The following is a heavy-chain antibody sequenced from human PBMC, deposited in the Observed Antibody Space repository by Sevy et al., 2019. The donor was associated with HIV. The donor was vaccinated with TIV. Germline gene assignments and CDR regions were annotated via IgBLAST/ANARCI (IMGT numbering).Heavy chain of an antibody. V-gene: IGHV3-73*01. D-gene: IGHD3-22*01. CDR3: TRSQYYYDSSGYYHYYYGMDV. CDR1: GFTFSGSA. CDR2: IRSKANSYAT. Sequence: GGSLRLSCAASGFTFSGSAMHWVRQASGKGLEWVGRIRSKANSYATAYAASVKGRFTISRDDSKNTAYLQMNSLKTXXXXXXYCTRSQYYYDSSGYYHYYYGMDVWGQGTTVTVSS. J-gene: IGHJ6*02.